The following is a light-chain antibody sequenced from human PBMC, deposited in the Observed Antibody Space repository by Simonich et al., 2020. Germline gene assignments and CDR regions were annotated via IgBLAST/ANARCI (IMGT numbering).Light chain of an antibody. CDR2: LGS. V-gene: IGKV2-28*01. Sequence: DIVMTQSPLSLPVTPGEPASISCRSSQSLLHSNGYNYLDWYLQKPGQSPQLLIYLGSDRASAVPDRFSGSGSGTDFTLTISSLQAEDVAVYYCQQYYSTPYTFGQGTKLEIK. CDR1: QSLLHSNGYNY. CDR3: QQYYSTPYT. J-gene: IGKJ2*01.